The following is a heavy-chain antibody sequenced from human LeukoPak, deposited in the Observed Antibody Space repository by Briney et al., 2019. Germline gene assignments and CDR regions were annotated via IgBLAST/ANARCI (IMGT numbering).Heavy chain of an antibody. CDR2: FIPIFRAA. D-gene: IGHD1-26*01. J-gene: IGHJ4*02. Sequence: GASVKLSCKASGGTFNSDAISWVRQAPGQGLEWVGVFIPIFRAANYAQELQGRVTITANESASAVYMELSSLRSDDTAVYYCATVYSGSYYFDYWGQGTLVTVSS. CDR1: GGTFNSDA. V-gene: IGHV1-69*13. CDR3: ATVYSGSYYFDY.